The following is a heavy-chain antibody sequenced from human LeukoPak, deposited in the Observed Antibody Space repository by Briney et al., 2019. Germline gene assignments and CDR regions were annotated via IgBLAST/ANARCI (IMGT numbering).Heavy chain of an antibody. CDR2: IYYSEST. V-gene: IGHV4-59*13. CDR1: GGSISGYY. CDR3: ARAVDIVENWFDP. J-gene: IGHJ5*02. D-gene: IGHD5-12*01. Sequence: SETLSLTCSVSGGSISGYYWTWIRQPPGKGLEWIGYIYYSESTNYNPSLKSRVSISVDTSKNQFSLKLRSVTAADTAVYYCARAVDIVENWFDPWGQGTLVTVSS.